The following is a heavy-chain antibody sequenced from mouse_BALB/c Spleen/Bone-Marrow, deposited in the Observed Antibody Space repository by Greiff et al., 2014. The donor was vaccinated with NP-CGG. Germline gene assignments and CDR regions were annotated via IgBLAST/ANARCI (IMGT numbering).Heavy chain of an antibody. J-gene: IGHJ3*01. CDR3: ATSYYGRKTWFAY. CDR1: GFSLASYG. V-gene: IGHV2-3*01. D-gene: IGHD1-1*01. Sequence: QVQLKQSGPGLVAPSQSLSITCTVSGFSLASYGVNWVRQPPGKGLEWLGVIWGDGSTNYHSALISRLSISKDNSKRQVFLKLNSLQADDTAKYCGATSYYGRKTWFAYWGQGTLVTVSA. CDR2: IWGDGST.